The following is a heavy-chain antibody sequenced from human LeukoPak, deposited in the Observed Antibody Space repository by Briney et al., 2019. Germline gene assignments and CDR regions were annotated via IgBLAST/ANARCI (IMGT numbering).Heavy chain of an antibody. CDR3: ARGPRGYSGYDGDY. Sequence: GASVKVSCKASGGTFSSYAISWVRQAPGQGLEWMGRIIPILGIANYAQKFRGRVTITADKSTSTAYMELSSLRSEDTAVYYCARGPRGYSGYDGDYWGQGTLVTVSS. D-gene: IGHD5-12*01. CDR2: IIPILGIA. J-gene: IGHJ4*02. CDR1: GGTFSSYA. V-gene: IGHV1-69*04.